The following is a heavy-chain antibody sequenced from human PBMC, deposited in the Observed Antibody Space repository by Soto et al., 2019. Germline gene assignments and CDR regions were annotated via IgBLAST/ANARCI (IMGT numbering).Heavy chain of an antibody. Sequence: PGGSLRLSCAVSGFTVRSHWMHWVRQAPGKGLVWVSRINSDGSSTDYADSVRGRFTLSRDNAKNTLFLQVNSLRAEDTAVYYCARGDYSTLRFDYWGQGTLVTVSS. D-gene: IGHD4-4*01. CDR1: GFTVRSHW. V-gene: IGHV3-74*01. J-gene: IGHJ4*02. CDR2: INSDGSST. CDR3: ARGDYSTLRFDY.